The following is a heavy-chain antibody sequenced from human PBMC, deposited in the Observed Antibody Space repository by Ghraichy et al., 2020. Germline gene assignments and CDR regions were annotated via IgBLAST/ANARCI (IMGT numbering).Heavy chain of an antibody. CDR1: GGSISGDGYY. J-gene: IGHJ5*02. CDR2: IQSSGRT. Sequence: SETLSLTCTVSGGSISGDGYYWNWIRQHPGRGLEWIGFIQSSGRTNYNPPLKSRVTISLDTSKNHFSLQLSSVTAADTAVYYCASVRRQYCGTTSCYGWFDPWGQGTLVTVSS. V-gene: IGHV4-31*03. CDR3: ASVRRQYCGTTSCYGWFDP. D-gene: IGHD2-2*01.